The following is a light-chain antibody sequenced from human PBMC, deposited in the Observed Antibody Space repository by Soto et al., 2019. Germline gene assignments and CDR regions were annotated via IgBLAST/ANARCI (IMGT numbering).Light chain of an antibody. CDR2: DAS. V-gene: IGKV3D-15*01. Sequence: EVVMTQSPATLSVSPGERATLSCRASQSVSSNLAWYQQKPGQAPRLLIYDASTRVTGIPARFSGSGSGTEFTLTISSLQSEGVAVYYCQQYNNWWTFGQGTKVEIK. CDR3: QQYNNWWT. CDR1: QSVSSN. J-gene: IGKJ1*01.